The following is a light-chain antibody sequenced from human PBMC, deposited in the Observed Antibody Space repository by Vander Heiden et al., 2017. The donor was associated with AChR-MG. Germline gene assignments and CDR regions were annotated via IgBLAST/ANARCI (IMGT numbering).Light chain of an antibody. J-gene: IGKJ3*01. CDR2: AAS. Sequence: EIVMTQSPATLSVSPGERATLSCRASQGVSDTLAWYQQKPGQAPRLLIHAASTRATGVPARFSGSGSGTEFTLTIGSLQSEDFAVYYCQQENIWPLTFGHRTKVDLK. V-gene: IGKV3-15*01. CDR3: QQENIWPLT. CDR1: QGVSDT.